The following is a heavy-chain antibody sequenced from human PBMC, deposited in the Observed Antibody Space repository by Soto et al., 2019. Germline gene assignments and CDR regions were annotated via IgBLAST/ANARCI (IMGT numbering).Heavy chain of an antibody. J-gene: IGHJ4*02. Sequence: LSLTCCVSGVSISSGHWWSWVRQSPGKGLQWMGEVYHSGDTSSHPSLRGRVTISVDKSKNQFSLKLNSVTAADTAVYYCARLTYDSRLNWLYLDSWGQRTLVTVSS. CDR1: GVSISSGHW. CDR2: VYHSGDT. CDR3: ARLTYDSRLNWLYLDS. D-gene: IGHD3-22*01. V-gene: IGHV4-4*02.